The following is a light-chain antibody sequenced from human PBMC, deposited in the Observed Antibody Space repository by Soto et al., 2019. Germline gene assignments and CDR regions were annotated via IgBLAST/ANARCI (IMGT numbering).Light chain of an antibody. V-gene: IGKV2-30*02. CDR1: QSLVHSDGNTY. Sequence: DVVMTQSPLSLPVTLGQPASISCRSSQSLVHSDGNTYLNWFQQRPGQSPRRLIYKVSNRDSGVPDRFSGGGSGTDFTLKISRVEAEDVGVYYCMQGTRWPRTFGQGTKVEIK. J-gene: IGKJ1*01. CDR3: MQGTRWPRT. CDR2: KVS.